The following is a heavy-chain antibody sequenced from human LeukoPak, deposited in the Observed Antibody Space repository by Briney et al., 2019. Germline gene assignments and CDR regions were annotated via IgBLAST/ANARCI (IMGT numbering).Heavy chain of an antibody. J-gene: IGHJ5*02. Sequence: ASVKVSCKASGYTFTSYYMHWVRQAPGQGLEWMGIINPSGGSTSYAQKFQGRVTMTRDMSTSTVYMELSSLRSEDTAVYYCAKVPRPGSLGANWFDPWGQGTLVTVSS. CDR3: AKVPRPGSLGANWFDP. CDR2: INPSGGST. V-gene: IGHV1-46*01. D-gene: IGHD3-16*01. CDR1: GYTFTSYY.